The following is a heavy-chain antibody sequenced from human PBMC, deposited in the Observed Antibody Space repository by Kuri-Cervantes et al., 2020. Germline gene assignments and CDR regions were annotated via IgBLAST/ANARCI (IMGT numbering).Heavy chain of an antibody. J-gene: IGHJ6*02. CDR3: ARVTAAGQYYYYYYGMDV. CDR2: ISYDGSNK. CDR1: GFTFSSYA. V-gene: IGHV3-30-3*01. D-gene: IGHD6-13*01. Sequence: GGSLRLSCAASGFTFSSYAMHWVRQAPGKGLEWVAVISYDGSNKYYADSVKGRFTISRDNSKNTLYLQMNSLRAEDTAVYYCARVTAAGQYYYYYYGMDVWGQGTTVTVSS.